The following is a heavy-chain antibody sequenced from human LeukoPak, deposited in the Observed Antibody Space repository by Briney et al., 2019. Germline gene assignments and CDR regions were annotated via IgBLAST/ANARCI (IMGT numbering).Heavy chain of an antibody. CDR1: GITVSSNY. CDR2: IYGGDST. CDR3: ARPHSATYAYAFDI. J-gene: IGHJ3*02. D-gene: IGHD1-26*01. V-gene: IGHV3-66*04. Sequence: GGSLRLSCAVSGITVSSNYMSWVRQPPGKGLEWVSVIYGGDSTYYADSVKGRFTISRDNSKNTLYLEMNSLRAEDTAVYYCARPHSATYAYAFDIWGQGTTVTVSS.